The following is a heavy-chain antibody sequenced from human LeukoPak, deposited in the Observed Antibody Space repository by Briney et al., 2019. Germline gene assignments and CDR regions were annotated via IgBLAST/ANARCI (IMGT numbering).Heavy chain of an antibody. V-gene: IGHV1-2*02. CDR2: INPNSGGT. Sequence: ASVKVSCKASGYTFTGYYMHWVRQAPGQGLEWMGWINPNSGGTNYAQKFQGRVTMTRDTSISTAYMELSRLRSDDTAVYYCARGDGYTSTRPFDYWGQGSLVTVSS. CDR1: GYTFTGYY. CDR3: ARGDGYTSTRPFDY. D-gene: IGHD2-2*02. J-gene: IGHJ4*02.